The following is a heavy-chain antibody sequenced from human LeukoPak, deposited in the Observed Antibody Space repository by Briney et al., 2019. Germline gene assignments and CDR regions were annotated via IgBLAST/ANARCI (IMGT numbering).Heavy chain of an antibody. CDR1: GYTFTSYG. CDR3: ARGPYGDPYNWFDP. Sequence: ASVKVSCEASGYTFTSYGISWVRQAPGQGLEWMGWISAYNGNTNYAQKLQGRVTMTTDTSTSTAYMELRSLRSDDTAVYYCARGPYGDPYNWFDPWGQGTLVTVSS. D-gene: IGHD4-17*01. J-gene: IGHJ5*02. V-gene: IGHV1-18*01. CDR2: ISAYNGNT.